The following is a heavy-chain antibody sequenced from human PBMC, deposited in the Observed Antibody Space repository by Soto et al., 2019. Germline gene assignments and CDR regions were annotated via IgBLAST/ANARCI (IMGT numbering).Heavy chain of an antibody. Sequence: ASVKVSCKASGYTFTSYGISWVRQAPGQGLEWMGWISAYNGNTNYAQKLQGRVTMTTDTSTSTAYMELRSLRSDDTAVYYCARDAESVSDYYHDGKDVCSQGTTVTVSS. J-gene: IGHJ6*02. CDR3: ARDAESVSDYYHDGKDV. CDR1: GYTFTSYG. CDR2: ISAYNGNT. V-gene: IGHV1-18*01.